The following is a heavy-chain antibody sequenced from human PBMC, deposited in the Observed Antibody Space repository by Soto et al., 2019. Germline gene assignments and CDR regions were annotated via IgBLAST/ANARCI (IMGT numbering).Heavy chain of an antibody. CDR2: MFYSGLT. J-gene: IGHJ6*02. V-gene: IGHV4-39*01. D-gene: IGHD2-15*01. CDR3: APLSVSLSGPYGIHV. CDR1: GYSVTSSDYY. Sequence: SETLSLTCSVSGYSVTSSDYYWAWIRQPPGKGLEWIGSMFYSGLTYYNPSLKSRVTLSVDTSKNQFSVRLNSVTAADTAVYYCAPLSVSLSGPYGIHVWGQGTTATVSS.